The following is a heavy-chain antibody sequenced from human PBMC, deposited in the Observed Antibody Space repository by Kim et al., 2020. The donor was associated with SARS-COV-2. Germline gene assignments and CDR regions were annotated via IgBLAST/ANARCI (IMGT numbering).Heavy chain of an antibody. V-gene: IGHV7-4-1*02. CDR1: GYTFTSYA. D-gene: IGHD3-22*01. Sequence: ASVKVSCKASGYTFTSYAMNWVRQAPGQGLEWMGWINTNTGNPTYAQGFTGRFVFSLDTSVSTAYLQISSLKAEDTAVYYCARGGEDYYDSSGYYYFQHWGQGTLVNVSS. CDR3: ARGGEDYYDSSGYYYFQH. CDR2: INTNTGNP. J-gene: IGHJ1*01.